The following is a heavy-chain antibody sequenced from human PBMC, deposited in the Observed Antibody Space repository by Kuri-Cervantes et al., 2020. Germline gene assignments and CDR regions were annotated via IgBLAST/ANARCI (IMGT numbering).Heavy chain of an antibody. Sequence: GESLKISCVASGFTFSRHGMHWVRQAPGKGLDYISAVSSNGGSTFHADSVKGRFTISRDNSKSTLYLQMNSLRAEDTAVYYCARCMRYQLQTWGQGILVTVSS. CDR1: GFTFSRHG. J-gene: IGHJ4*02. V-gene: IGHV3-64*02. CDR2: VSSNGGST. D-gene: IGHD2-2*01. CDR3: ARCMRYQLQT.